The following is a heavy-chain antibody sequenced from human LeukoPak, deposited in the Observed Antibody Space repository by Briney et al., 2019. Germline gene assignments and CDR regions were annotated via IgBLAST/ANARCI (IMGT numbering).Heavy chain of an antibody. Sequence: ASETLSLTCGVSGGSITNTNYWTWVRQPPGKGLEWIGEVNLQGSTNYNPSLMGRVAISVDTSENHISLQLASVTAADTAVYYCARRNDFGIWGQGTMVTVSS. CDR2: VNLQGST. J-gene: IGHJ3*02. CDR1: GGSITNTNY. V-gene: IGHV4-4*02. CDR3: ARRNDFGI. D-gene: IGHD1-1*01.